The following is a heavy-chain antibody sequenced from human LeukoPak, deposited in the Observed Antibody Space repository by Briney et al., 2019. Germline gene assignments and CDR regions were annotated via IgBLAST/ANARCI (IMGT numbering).Heavy chain of an antibody. CDR3: AKDVEDYDFWSGYLYCFDY. CDR2: ISGSGGST. D-gene: IGHD3-3*01. J-gene: IGHJ4*02. V-gene: IGHV3-23*01. CDR1: GFTFSSYA. Sequence: PGGSLRLSCAASGFTFSSYAMSWVRQAPGKGLEWVSAISGSGGSTYYADSVKGRFTISRDNSKNTLYLQMNSLRAEDTAVYYCAKDVEDYDFWSGYLYCFDYWGQGTLVTVSS.